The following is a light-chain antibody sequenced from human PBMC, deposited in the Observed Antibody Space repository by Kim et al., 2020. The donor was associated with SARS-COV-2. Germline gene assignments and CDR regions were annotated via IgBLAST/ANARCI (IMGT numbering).Light chain of an antibody. CDR2: DAS. CDR3: QQYHSYSRT. V-gene: IGKV1-5*01. Sequence: ASIGDSVTITCRASQDISRGLVWYQQKPGKAPQLLIYDASTLEDGVPSRFSGSGSGTEFTLTINSLQPDDFATYYCQQYHSYSRTFGQGTKLEI. J-gene: IGKJ2*01. CDR1: QDISRG.